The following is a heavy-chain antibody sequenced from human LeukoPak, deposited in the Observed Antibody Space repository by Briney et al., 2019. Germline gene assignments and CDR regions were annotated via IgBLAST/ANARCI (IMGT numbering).Heavy chain of an antibody. J-gene: IGHJ4*02. CDR2: INYSGST. CDR3: ASARYGTFYQLDY. V-gene: IGHV4-59*01. CDR1: GDFISSYY. D-gene: IGHD2-2*01. Sequence: SETLSLTCTASGDFISSYYWSWIRQPPGKVLEWIGYINYSGSTNYNPSLKSRVTISADTSKNQFSLKLNSVTAADTAVYYCASARYGTFYQLDYWGQGTLVTVSS.